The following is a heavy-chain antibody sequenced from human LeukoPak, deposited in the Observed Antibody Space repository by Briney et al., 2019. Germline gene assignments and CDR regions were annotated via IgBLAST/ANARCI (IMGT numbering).Heavy chain of an antibody. CDR1: GYTFTSYD. CDR2: MNPNSGNT. Sequence: ASVKVSCKASGYTFTSYDINWVRQATGQGLEWMGWMNPNSGNTGYAQKFQGRVTITADKSTTTAYMEVSSLRSEDTAVYYCARLGEGAVGHPWGQGTLVTVSS. V-gene: IGHV1-8*01. J-gene: IGHJ5*02. D-gene: IGHD6-13*01. CDR3: ARLGEGAVGHP.